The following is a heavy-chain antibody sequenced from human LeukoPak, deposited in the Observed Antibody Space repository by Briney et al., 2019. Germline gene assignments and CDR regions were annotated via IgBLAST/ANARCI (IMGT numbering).Heavy chain of an antibody. CDR3: ARIQVRRGVNHYYYYGMDV. CDR2: IYPGDSDT. CDR1: GYSFTSYW. D-gene: IGHD3-10*01. V-gene: IGHV5-51*01. Sequence: GESLKISCKGSGYSFTSYWIGWVRQMPGKGLEWMGIIYPGDSDTRYSPSFQGQDTISADKSISTAYLQWSSLKASDTAMYYCARIQVRRGVNHYYYYGMDVWGQGTTVTVSS. J-gene: IGHJ6*02.